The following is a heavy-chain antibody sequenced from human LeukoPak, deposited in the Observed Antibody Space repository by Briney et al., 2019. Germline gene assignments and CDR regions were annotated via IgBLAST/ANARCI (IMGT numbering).Heavy chain of an antibody. CDR1: GFTFSSYV. V-gene: IGHV3-30*18. Sequence: GRSLRLSCAASGFTFSSYVIHWVRQAPGKGLEWVALISSDGSNKYYADSVKGRFTISRENSKNTLYLQMNSLRAEDTASYYCAKHRQQWLAYYFDCWGQGTLVTVSS. CDR3: AKHRQQWLAYYFDC. J-gene: IGHJ4*02. D-gene: IGHD6-19*01. CDR2: ISSDGSNK.